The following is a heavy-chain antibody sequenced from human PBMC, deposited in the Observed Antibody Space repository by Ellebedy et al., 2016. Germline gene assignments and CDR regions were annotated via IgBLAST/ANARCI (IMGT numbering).Heavy chain of an antibody. J-gene: IGHJ5*02. CDR1: GGSVMNAGAY. Sequence: SETLSLXXSVSGGSVMNAGAYWTWIRQSPGGEMQWIGYVYRNGGTKYNPSLKSRVTMSVDTSKNKFSLTLNPLTAADTAVYYCARGLYFDSSGYHYWFDAWGQGTLVTVSS. D-gene: IGHD3-22*01. V-gene: IGHV4-61*08. CDR3: ARGLYFDSSGYHYWFDA. CDR2: VYRNGGT.